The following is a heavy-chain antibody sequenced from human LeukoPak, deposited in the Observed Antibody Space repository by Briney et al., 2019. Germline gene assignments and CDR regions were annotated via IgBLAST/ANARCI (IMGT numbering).Heavy chain of an antibody. CDR1: GFTFSSYA. D-gene: IGHD3-10*01. CDR3: AKLYSGRIFDI. J-gene: IGHJ3*02. CDR2: LSSNGDDT. Sequence: PGGSLRLSCAVSGFTFSSYAMSWVRQAPGKGLEWVSALSSNGDDTSYADSVKGRFTISRDNSKNTLYLQMSSLRAEDTAVYYCAKLYSGRIFDIWGQGTMVTVSS. V-gene: IGHV3-23*01.